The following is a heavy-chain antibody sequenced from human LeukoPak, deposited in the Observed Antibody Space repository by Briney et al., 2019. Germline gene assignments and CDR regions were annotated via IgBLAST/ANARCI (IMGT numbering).Heavy chain of an antibody. J-gene: IGHJ4*02. CDR2: INPSGGST. Sequence: ASVKVSCKASGYTFTSYYMHWVRQAPGQGLEWMGIINPSGGSTSYAQKFEGRVTMTRDMSTSTVYMELSSLRSEDTAVYYCARDSGAPGGYNDYWGQGTLVTVSS. CDR3: ARDSGAPGGYNDY. D-gene: IGHD1-1*01. CDR1: GYTFTSYY. V-gene: IGHV1-46*01.